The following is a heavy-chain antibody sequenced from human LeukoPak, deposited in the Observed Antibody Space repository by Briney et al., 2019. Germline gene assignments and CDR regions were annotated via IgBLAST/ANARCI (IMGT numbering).Heavy chain of an antibody. CDR1: GGSFSGYY. CDR3: AIHRGYSYGFGY. CDR2: INHSGNT. V-gene: IGHV4-34*01. J-gene: IGHJ4*02. D-gene: IGHD5-18*01. Sequence: SEPLSLTCAVYGGSFSGYYRSWIRQPPGKGLEWIGEINHSGNTNYNPSLKSRVTLSVDTSKNQFSLKLRSVTAADMAVYYCAIHRGYSYGFGYWGQGTLVTVSS.